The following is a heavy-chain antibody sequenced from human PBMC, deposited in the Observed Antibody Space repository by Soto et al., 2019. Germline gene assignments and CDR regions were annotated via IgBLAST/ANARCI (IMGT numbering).Heavy chain of an antibody. Sequence: ASVKVSCKASGGTFSSYAISWVRQAPGQGLEWMGGIIPIFGTANYAQKFQGRVTITADESTSTAYMELSSLRSEDTAVYYCARKPGYCSSTSCYYYYYGMDVWGQGTTVTVSS. CDR3: ARKPGYCSSTSCYYYYYGMDV. V-gene: IGHV1-69*13. CDR1: GGTFSSYA. CDR2: IIPIFGTA. J-gene: IGHJ6*02. D-gene: IGHD2-2*01.